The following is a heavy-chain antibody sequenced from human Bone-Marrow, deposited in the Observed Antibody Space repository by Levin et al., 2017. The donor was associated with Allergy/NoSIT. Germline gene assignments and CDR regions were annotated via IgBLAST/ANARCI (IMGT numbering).Heavy chain of an antibody. Sequence: SETLSLTCALSGGSISSGGSSWSWIRQPPGKGLEWIGYIFHTGSTYYNSSLKSRVTISVDRSKNQFSLKLTSVTAADTAVYYCARSFTMLRGGFDPWGQGMLVTVSS. V-gene: IGHV4-30-2*01. CDR3: ARSFTMLRGGFDP. CDR1: GGSISSGGSS. D-gene: IGHD3-10*01. J-gene: IGHJ5*02. CDR2: IFHTGST.